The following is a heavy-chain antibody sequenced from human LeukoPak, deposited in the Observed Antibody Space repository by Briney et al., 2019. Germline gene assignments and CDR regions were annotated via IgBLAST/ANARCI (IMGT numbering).Heavy chain of an antibody. CDR3: ASFGGGDYFDY. CDR1: GGSFSGYY. D-gene: IGHD3-10*01. CDR2: INHSGST. Sequence: PSETLSLTCAVYGGSFSGYYWSWIRQPPGKGLEWIGEINHSGSTNYNPSLKSRVTISVDTSKNQFSLKLSPVTAADTAVYYCASFGGGDYFDYWGQGTLVTVSS. J-gene: IGHJ4*02. V-gene: IGHV4-34*01.